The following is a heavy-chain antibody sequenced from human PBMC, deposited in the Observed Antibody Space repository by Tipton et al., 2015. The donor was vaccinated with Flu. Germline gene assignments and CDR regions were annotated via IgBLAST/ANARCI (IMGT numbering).Heavy chain of an antibody. Sequence: SLRLSCVASGLVFSNYGMSWVRQAPGKGLEWVSPISGSGGSIYQPDSVKGRFAVSRDNSKDTLFLQLNSLRVEDTAVYYCAKGFYHDASGWFGWGSFRPWGQGTLVTV. CDR3: AKGFYHDASGWFGWGSFRP. V-gene: IGHV3-23*01. J-gene: IGHJ5*02. CDR2: ISGSGGSI. CDR1: GLVFSNYG. D-gene: IGHD3-10*01.